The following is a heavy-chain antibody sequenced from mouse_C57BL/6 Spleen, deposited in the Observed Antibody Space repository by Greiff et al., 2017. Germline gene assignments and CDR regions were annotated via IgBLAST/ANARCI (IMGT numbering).Heavy chain of an antibody. CDR3: ASDRGLLLPFAY. CDR1: GYSITSGYY. V-gene: IGHV3-6*01. CDR2: ISYDGSN. D-gene: IGHD2-3*01. Sequence: VQLQQSGPGLVKPSQSLSLTCSVTGYSITSGYYWNWIRQFPGNKLEWMGYISYDGSNNYNPSLKNRISITRDTSKNQFFLKLNSVTTEDTATYYCASDRGLLLPFAYWGKGTLVTVSA. J-gene: IGHJ3*01.